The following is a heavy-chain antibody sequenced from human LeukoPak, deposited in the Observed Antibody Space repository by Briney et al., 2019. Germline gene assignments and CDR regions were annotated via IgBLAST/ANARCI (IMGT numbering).Heavy chain of an antibody. CDR3: ARGRLAAAGEPPDY. CDR1: GGTFSSYA. V-gene: IGHV1-69*05. J-gene: IGHJ4*02. D-gene: IGHD6-13*01. Sequence: ASVKVSCKASGGTFSSYAISWVRQAPGQGLEWMGGIIPIFGTANYAQKFQGRVTITTDESTSTAYMELSSLRSEDTAVYYCARGRLAAAGEPPDYWGQGTLVTVSS. CDR2: IIPIFGTA.